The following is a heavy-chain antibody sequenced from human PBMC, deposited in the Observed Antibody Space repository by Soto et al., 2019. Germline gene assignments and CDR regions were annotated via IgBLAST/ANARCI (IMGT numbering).Heavy chain of an antibody. J-gene: IGHJ4*02. CDR3: ASEYYYGSGGAY. V-gene: IGHV1-18*01. CDR2: ISGYNSNT. D-gene: IGHD3-10*01. CDR1: GYTFTSYG. Sequence: QVQLVQSGAEVKKPGASVKVSCKASGYTFTSYGISWVRQAPGQGLEWMGWISGYNSNTNYAQKLQGRVNMTTDTTTRTAYMELTTLRSDDRAVYCCASEYYYGSGGAYWVQASLVTVSS.